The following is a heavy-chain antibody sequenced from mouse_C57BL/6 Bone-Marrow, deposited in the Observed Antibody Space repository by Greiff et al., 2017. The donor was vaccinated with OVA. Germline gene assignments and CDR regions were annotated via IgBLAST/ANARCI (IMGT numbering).Heavy chain of an antibody. V-gene: IGHV1-64*01. J-gene: IGHJ2*01. D-gene: IGHD1-1*01. CDR3: ARSLYYYGSSEAFGY. Sequence: QVQLKQPGAELVKPGASVKLSCKASGYTFTSYWMHWVKQRPGQGLEWIGMIHPNSGSTNYNEKFKSKATLTVDKSSSTAYMQLSSLTSEDSAVYYCARSLYYYGSSEAFGYWGQGTTLTVSS. CDR2: IHPNSGST. CDR1: GYTFTSYW.